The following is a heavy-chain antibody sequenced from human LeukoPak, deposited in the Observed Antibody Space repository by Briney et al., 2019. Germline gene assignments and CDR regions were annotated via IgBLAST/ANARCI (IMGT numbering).Heavy chain of an antibody. Sequence: PSETLSLTCTVSGGSISSYYWSWIRQPAGKGLEWIGRIYTSGSTNYNPSLKSRVTISVDTSKNQFSLKLSSVTAADTAVYHCARSISHYYGSGSYQYYFYYMDVWGKGTTVTISS. D-gene: IGHD3-10*01. CDR2: IYTSGST. J-gene: IGHJ6*03. V-gene: IGHV4-4*07. CDR3: ARSISHYYGSGSYQYYFYYMDV. CDR1: GGSISSYY.